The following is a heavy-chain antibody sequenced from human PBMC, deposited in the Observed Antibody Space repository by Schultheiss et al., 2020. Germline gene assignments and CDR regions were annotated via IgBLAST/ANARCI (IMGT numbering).Heavy chain of an antibody. CDR1: GFTFSSYG. J-gene: IGHJ6*02. CDR3: AKVGCSSTSCYPNYYGMDV. Sequence: GESLKISCAASGFTFSSYGMHWVRQAPGKGLEWVAFIRYDGSNKYYADSVKGRFTISRDNSKNTLYLQMNSLRAEDTAVYYCAKVGCSSTSCYPNYYGMDVWGQGTTVTVSS. D-gene: IGHD2-2*01. V-gene: IGHV3-30*02. CDR2: IRYDGSNK.